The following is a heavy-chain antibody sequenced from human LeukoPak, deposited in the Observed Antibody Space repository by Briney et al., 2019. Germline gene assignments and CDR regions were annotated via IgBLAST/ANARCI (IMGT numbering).Heavy chain of an antibody. J-gene: IGHJ4*02. V-gene: IGHV4-59*01. CDR1: GGSISSYY. CDR2: IYYSGST. D-gene: IGHD1-26*01. Sequence: SETLSLTCTVSGGSISSYYWSWIRQPPGKGLEWIGYIYYSGSTNCNPSLKSRVTISVDTSKNQFSLKLSSVTAADTAVYYCARSGSYYAPFDYWGQGTLVTVSS. CDR3: ARSGSYYAPFDY.